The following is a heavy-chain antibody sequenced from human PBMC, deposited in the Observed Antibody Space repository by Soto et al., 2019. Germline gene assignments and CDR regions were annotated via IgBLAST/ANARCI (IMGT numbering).Heavy chain of an antibody. CDR3: AREDDYNYRYFNYGLDV. CDR1: GFTFKNYA. D-gene: IGHD5-12*01. Sequence: GSLRLSCAASGFTFKNYALHWVRQAPGKGLEWVAVISFDGNKKYFSDSVKGRFTISRDNFRNTLYLQMNNLRVEDAALYFCAREDDYNYRYFNYGLDVWGQGTTVTVS. V-gene: IGHV3-30-3*01. J-gene: IGHJ6*02. CDR2: ISFDGNKK.